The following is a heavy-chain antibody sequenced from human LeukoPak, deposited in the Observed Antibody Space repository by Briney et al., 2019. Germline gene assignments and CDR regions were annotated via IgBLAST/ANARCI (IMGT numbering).Heavy chain of an antibody. CDR2: ISSSGRTI. Sequence: GGSLRLSCAASGFTFSTYEMNWVRQAPGKGLEWVSYISSSGRTIYYADSVKGRFTISRDNAKNSLYLQMNSLRAEDTAVYYCARNTPEDAFDIWGQGTMVTVSS. V-gene: IGHV3-48*03. CDR1: GFTFSTYE. J-gene: IGHJ3*02. CDR3: ARNTPEDAFDI.